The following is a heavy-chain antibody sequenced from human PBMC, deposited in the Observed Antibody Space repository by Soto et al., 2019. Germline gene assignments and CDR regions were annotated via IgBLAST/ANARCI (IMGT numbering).Heavy chain of an antibody. CDR1: GYTFSSYD. J-gene: IGHJ4*02. CDR3: ARRARMGAKLWLPIDL. V-gene: IGHV1-8*01. D-gene: IGHD5-18*01. Sequence: ASVKVSCKASGYTFSSYDINWVRQAPGQGLEWMGWMNPDSGNTGYAQKFQGRVTMTRDFFKSTAYMELSSLRSEDTAVYYCARRARMGAKLWLPIDLWAQGSLVTVSS. CDR2: MNPDSGNT.